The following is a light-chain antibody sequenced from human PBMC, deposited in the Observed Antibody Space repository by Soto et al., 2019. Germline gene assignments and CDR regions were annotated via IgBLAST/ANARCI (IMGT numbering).Light chain of an antibody. CDR1: QSVS. CDR2: GAS. V-gene: IGKV3-20*01. Sequence: EIVLTQSPGTLSLSPGERATLSCRASQSVSLAWYQQKPSQAPRLLIYGASSRATGIPDRFSGSGSGTDFTLTISRLEPEDFAVYYCQQYGSSPRTFGRGTRLEIK. CDR3: QQYGSSPRT. J-gene: IGKJ5*01.